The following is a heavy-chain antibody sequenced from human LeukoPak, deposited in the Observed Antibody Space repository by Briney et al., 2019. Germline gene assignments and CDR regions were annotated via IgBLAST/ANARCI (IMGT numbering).Heavy chain of an antibody. Sequence: GGSLRLSCAASGFTFSNYWMHWVRQAPGKGLEWVSRINERATIISYADSVKGRFTISRENARNTLYLQMNSLTAEDTAVYYCVRDLILVWAPGDDFDHWGQGTLVTVSS. D-gene: IGHD3-16*01. CDR3: VRDLILVWAPGDDFDH. CDR2: INERATII. CDR1: GFTFSNYW. J-gene: IGHJ4*02. V-gene: IGHV3-74*01.